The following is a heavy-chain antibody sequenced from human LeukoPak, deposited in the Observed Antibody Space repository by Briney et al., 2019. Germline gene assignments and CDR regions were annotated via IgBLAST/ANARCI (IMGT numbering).Heavy chain of an antibody. CDR1: GFTFSSYW. V-gene: IGHV3-7*01. CDR3: ARGGSRYCSSTSCYAFWN. Sequence: PGGSLRLSCAASGFTFSSYWMSWVRQAPGKGLEWVANIKQDGSEKYYVDSVKGRFTISRDNAKNSLYLQMNSLRAEDTAVYYCARGGSRYCSSTSCYAFWNWGQGTLVTVSS. CDR2: IKQDGSEK. J-gene: IGHJ4*02. D-gene: IGHD2-2*01.